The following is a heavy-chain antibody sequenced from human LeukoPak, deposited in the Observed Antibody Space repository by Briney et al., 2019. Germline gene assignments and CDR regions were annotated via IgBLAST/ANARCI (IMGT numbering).Heavy chain of an antibody. CDR3: AKEKISYSSSSGQGY. CDR1: GFTFSSYG. V-gene: IGHV3-30*02. J-gene: IGHJ4*02. D-gene: IGHD6-6*01. Sequence: PGGSLRLSCAASGFTFSSYGMHWVRQAPGKGLEWVAFIRYDGSNKYYADSVKGRFTISRDNSENTLYLQMNSLRAEDTAVYYCAKEKISYSSSSGQGYWGQGTLVTVSS. CDR2: IRYDGSNK.